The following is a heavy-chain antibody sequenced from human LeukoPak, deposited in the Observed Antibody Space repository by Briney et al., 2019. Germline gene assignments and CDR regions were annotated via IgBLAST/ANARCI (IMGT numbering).Heavy chain of an antibody. J-gene: IGHJ3*01. CDR3: AKVADIAVAGTDDAFDL. CDR2: ISYDGSSE. Sequence: PGRSLRLSCAASGFTFSSYGMHWVRQAPGKGLQWVAVISYDGSSEYYADSVKGRFIISRDNSKNTLYLQVNSLGAEDTAVYYCAKVADIAVAGTDDAFDLWGQGTMVTVSS. CDR1: GFTFSSYG. V-gene: IGHV3-30*18. D-gene: IGHD6-19*01.